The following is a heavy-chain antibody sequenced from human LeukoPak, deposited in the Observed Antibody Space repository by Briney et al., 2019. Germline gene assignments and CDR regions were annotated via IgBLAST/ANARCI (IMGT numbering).Heavy chain of an antibody. D-gene: IGHD2-15*01. J-gene: IGHJ3*02. Sequence: GGSLRLSCAASGFTFSSYSMNWVRQAPGKGLEWVSSISSSSSYIYYADSVKGRFTISRDNAKNSLYLQMNSLRAEDTAVYYCARELGGYTQNAFDIWGQGTMVTVSS. CDR3: ARELGGYTQNAFDI. CDR1: GFTFSSYS. CDR2: ISSSSSYI. V-gene: IGHV3-21*01.